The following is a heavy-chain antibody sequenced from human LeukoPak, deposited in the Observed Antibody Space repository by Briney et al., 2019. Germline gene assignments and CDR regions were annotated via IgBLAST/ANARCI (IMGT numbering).Heavy chain of an antibody. J-gene: IGHJ3*02. CDR3: AIDAWDLPLDAFDI. Sequence: GRSLRLSCAASGFTFSSYAMHWVRQAPGKGLEWVAVISYDGSNKYYADSVKGRFTISRDNAKNSLYLQMNSLRDEDTAVYYCAIDAWDLPLDAFDIWGQGTMVTVSS. V-gene: IGHV3-30-3*01. CDR2: ISYDGSNK. CDR1: GFTFSSYA. D-gene: IGHD1-26*01.